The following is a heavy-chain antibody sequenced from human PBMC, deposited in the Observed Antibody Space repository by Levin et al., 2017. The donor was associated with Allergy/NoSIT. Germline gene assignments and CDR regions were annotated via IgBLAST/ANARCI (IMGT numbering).Heavy chain of an antibody. CDR2: IKTKTDGGAT. V-gene: IGHV3-15*01. CDR3: TTDRKMVAVIAGFDN. Sequence: ETLSLTCVASGFIFTKAWMSWVRQAPGKGLEWIGRIKTKTDGGATGYADPVKGRFSISRDDSKNTLYLHMNSLTGEDTAVYYCTTDRKMVAVIAGFDNWGQGTLVTVSS. CDR1: GFIFTKAW. D-gene: IGHD3-22*01. J-gene: IGHJ4*02.